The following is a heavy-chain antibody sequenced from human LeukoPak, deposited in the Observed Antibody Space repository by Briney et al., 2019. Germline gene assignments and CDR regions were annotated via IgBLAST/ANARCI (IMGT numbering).Heavy chain of an antibody. CDR1: GFTFSSYS. D-gene: IGHD2-21*02. J-gene: IGHJ4*02. Sequence: PGGSLRLSCAASGFTFSSYSMNWVRQASGKGLEWVSSISSSSSYIYYADSVKGRFTISRDNAKNSLYLQMNSLRAEDTAVYYCARGSIPYCGGDCYPYFDYWGQGTLVTVSS. CDR2: ISSSSSYI. CDR3: ARGSIPYCGGDCYPYFDY. V-gene: IGHV3-21*01.